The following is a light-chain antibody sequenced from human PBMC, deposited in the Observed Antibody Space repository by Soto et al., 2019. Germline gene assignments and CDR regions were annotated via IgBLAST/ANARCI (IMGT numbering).Light chain of an antibody. CDR2: GAS. J-gene: IGKJ4*01. Sequence: EIVMTQSPATLSGSPGERVTLSCRASQSVRSNLAWYPQKPGQVPRVLISGASTRAIGIPDRFSGSGSGTEFTLTISSLQSEDFAVYYCQHYNNLWGFGGGTKVEIK. CDR3: QHYNNLWG. V-gene: IGKV3-15*01. CDR1: QSVRSN.